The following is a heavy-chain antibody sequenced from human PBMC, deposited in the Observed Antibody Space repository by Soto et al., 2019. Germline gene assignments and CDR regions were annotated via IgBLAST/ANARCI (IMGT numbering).Heavy chain of an antibody. CDR1: GFIFSSYA. CDR2: ISSNGGST. V-gene: IGHV3-64*05. J-gene: IGHJ4*02. D-gene: IGHD3-3*01. Sequence: PGGSLRLSCSASGFIFSSYAMHWVRQAPGKGLEYVSAISSNGGSTHYADSVKGRFTISRDNSKNTLYVQMSSLRTEDTALYYCVKLRGDFWSGYYTPFDYWGQGTLVTV. CDR3: VKLRGDFWSGYYTPFDY.